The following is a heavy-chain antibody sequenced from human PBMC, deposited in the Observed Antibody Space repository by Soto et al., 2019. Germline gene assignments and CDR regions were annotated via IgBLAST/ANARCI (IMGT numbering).Heavy chain of an antibody. V-gene: IGHV1-18*04. CDR1: GYTFTSYG. Sequence: ASVKVSCKASGYTFTSYGISWVRQAPGQGLEWMGWISAYNGNTNYAQKLQGRVTMTTDTSTSTAYMELRSLRSDDTAVYYCAREDSSGWYFGGIDYWGQGTLVTVSS. J-gene: IGHJ4*02. D-gene: IGHD6-19*01. CDR2: ISAYNGNT. CDR3: AREDSSGWYFGGIDY.